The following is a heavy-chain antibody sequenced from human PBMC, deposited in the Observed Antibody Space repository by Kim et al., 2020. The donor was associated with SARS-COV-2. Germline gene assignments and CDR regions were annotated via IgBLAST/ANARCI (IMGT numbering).Heavy chain of an antibody. V-gene: IGHV4-31*03. J-gene: IGHJ3*01. D-gene: IGHD1-1*01. CDR2: IFYSGST. Sequence: SETLSLTCTVSGDSITSVGFYWSWLRQDPGKGPEWIGYIFYSGSTSYTPSLKRRIAISRETSKNQFSLRLISVTAADTAIYYCARNARRYFGSVDPFNV. CDR1: GDSITSVGFY. CDR3: ARNARRYFGSVDPFNV.